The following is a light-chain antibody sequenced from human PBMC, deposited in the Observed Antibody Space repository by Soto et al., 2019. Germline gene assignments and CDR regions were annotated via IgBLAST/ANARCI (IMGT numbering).Light chain of an antibody. V-gene: IGKV3-15*01. Sequence: EIVMTQSPATLSVSPGERATLSCRASQSVSSNLAWYQQKPGQAPRLLIYGASTRATGIPARFSGSGCGTEFTLTISSLQSEDFPVYYCQQYNNWPPWTFGQGTKVEIK. CDR1: QSVSSN. J-gene: IGKJ1*01. CDR3: QQYNNWPPWT. CDR2: GAS.